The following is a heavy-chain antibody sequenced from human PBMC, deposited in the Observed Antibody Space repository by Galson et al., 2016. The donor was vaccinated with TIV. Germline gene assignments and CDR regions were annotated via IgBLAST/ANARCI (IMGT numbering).Heavy chain of an antibody. V-gene: IGHV4-4*07. Sequence: DTLSLTCTVSGGSISSYYWSWIRQPAGKGLEWIGRIYSSGSTKYNTSLKSRVTMSVDTSKNQFSLNLKSVTAADTAVYYCARQSLAVAGAPFDPWGQGTLVTVSS. CDR3: ARQSLAVAGAPFDP. CDR2: IYSSGST. J-gene: IGHJ5*02. D-gene: IGHD6-19*01. CDR1: GGSISSYY.